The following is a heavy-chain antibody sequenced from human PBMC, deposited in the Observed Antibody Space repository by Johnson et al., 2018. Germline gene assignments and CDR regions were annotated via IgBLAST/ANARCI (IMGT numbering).Heavy chain of an antibody. CDR2: INWNSGRI. D-gene: IGHD1-26*01. CDR1: GFTFEDYA. J-gene: IGHJ1*01. V-gene: IGHV3-9*01. CDR3: ARAIVGKGYFQH. Sequence: VQLVQSGGGLVQPGRSLRLSCAASGFTFEDYAMHWVRQAPGQGLEWVSGINWNSGRIAYADSVRGRFTISRDNAKNPLYLQMKRLGSEDTAFYYCARAIVGKGYFQHWGQGTLVTVSS.